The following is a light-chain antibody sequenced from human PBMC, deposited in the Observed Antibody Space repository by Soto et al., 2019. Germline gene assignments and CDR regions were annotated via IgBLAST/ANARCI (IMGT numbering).Light chain of an antibody. Sequence: EIVMTQSPATLSVSPGERATLSCRASQSVSNNLAWYQQKPGQAPRLLMYGASTRHTGFPARFSGSGSGTAFTLTISSLQSEDFALYYCQQYNNLPLTFGPGTKVDIK. V-gene: IGKV3-15*01. CDR2: GAS. J-gene: IGKJ3*01. CDR3: QQYNNLPLT. CDR1: QSVSNN.